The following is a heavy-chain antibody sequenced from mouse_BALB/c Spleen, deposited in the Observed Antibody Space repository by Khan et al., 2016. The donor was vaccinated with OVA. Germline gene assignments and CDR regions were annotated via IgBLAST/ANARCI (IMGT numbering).Heavy chain of an antibody. Sequence: QMQLEESGPGLVQPTQSLSITCTVSGFSLTTYGVHWVRQSPGKGLEWLGVIWSGGNTDYNAPFISRLSISKDNSKSQVFFKMNSLQVDDTAIYXCARNSYRYDFAYWGQGTLVTVSA. V-gene: IGHV2-4-1*01. J-gene: IGHJ3*01. CDR1: GFSLTTYG. CDR3: ARNSYRYDFAY. CDR2: IWSGGNT. D-gene: IGHD2-14*01.